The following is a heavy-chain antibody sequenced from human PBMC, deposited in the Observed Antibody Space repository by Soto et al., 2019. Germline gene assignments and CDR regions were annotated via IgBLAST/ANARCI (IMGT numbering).Heavy chain of an antibody. V-gene: IGHV5-10-1*01. CDR2: IDPSDSYT. Sequence: PGESLKISCKGSGYSFTSYWISWVRQMPGKGLEWMGRIDPSDSYTNYSPSFQGHVTISADKSISTAYLQWSSLKASDTAMYYCARAEAAAGITSFGAASYGMDVWGQGTTVTVSS. CDR3: ARAEAAAGITSFGAASYGMDV. CDR1: GYSFTSYW. J-gene: IGHJ6*02. D-gene: IGHD6-13*01.